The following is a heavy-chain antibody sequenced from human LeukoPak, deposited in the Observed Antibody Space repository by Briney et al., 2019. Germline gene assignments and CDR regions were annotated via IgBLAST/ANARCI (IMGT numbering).Heavy chain of an antibody. Sequence: PGGSLRLSCAASGFNVSSNYMRWVRQAPGKGLEWFSVLYSVGGTYYADSVQGRFPISRHNSRNTLYLQLNSLRPEDTAVYYCARGAYGGPFDCWGQGTLVTVSS. CDR2: LYSVGGT. CDR1: GFNVSSNY. J-gene: IGHJ4*02. D-gene: IGHD4/OR15-4a*01. CDR3: ARGAYGGPFDC. V-gene: IGHV3-53*04.